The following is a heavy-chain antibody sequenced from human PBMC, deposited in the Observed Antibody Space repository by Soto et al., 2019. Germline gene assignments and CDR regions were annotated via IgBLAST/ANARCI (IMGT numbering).Heavy chain of an antibody. CDR3: ARLRRDGYKSRYYYYGMDV. Sequence: PSETLSLTCAVSGGSISSGGFSWSWIRQSPGKGLELIGYIYYSGSTYYNPSLKSRVTISVDRSKNELSLRLSSVTAADTAVYYCARLRRDGYKSRYYYYGMDVWGQGTTVTVSS. CDR2: IYYSGST. D-gene: IGHD5-12*01. CDR1: GGSISSGGFS. V-gene: IGHV4-30-2*06. J-gene: IGHJ6*02.